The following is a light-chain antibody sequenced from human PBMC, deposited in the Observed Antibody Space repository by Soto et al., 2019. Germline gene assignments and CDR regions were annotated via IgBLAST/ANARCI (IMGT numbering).Light chain of an antibody. CDR2: EAS. V-gene: IGKV3-11*01. CDR1: QSVSSY. Sequence: LSLSLVALSLSPGERATLSCRSSQSVSSYLAWYPQKPVQAPRLLIYEASKRATGIPARFSGSGSGTDFTLTISSLQAEDFAGYCCQECRNWQVTFGEGRRLDNK. J-gene: IGKJ5*01. CDR3: QECRNWQVT.